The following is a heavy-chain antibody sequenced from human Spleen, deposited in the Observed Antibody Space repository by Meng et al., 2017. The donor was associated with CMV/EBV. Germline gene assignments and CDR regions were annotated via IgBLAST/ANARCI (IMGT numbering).Heavy chain of an antibody. CDR3: AMRSGGSLYYFDY. D-gene: IGHD1-14*01. J-gene: IGHJ4*02. Sequence: ASVQVSCKASGYMFTNYHMHWVRQAPGQGLEWMGIISPSGDNTNYAQKFQGRVTMTRDTSTGTVHMDLSSLTSEDTAVYYCAMRSGGSLYYFDYWGRGTLVTVSS. CDR2: ISPSGDNT. V-gene: IGHV1-46*01. CDR1: GYMFTNYH.